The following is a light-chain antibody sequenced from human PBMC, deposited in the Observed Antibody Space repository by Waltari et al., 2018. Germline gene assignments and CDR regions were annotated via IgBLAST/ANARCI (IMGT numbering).Light chain of an antibody. CDR1: SRDVGIYNF. V-gene: IGLV2-23*02. J-gene: IGLJ2*01. Sequence: QSALTQPASVSGSPGQSITISCTGTSRDVGIYNFVSWYQQRPGKAPKVMIYEVNKRPSGVSTRFSGSKSGNTASLTISGLQADDEADYYCCSYAGSHSVLFGGGTRLAVL. CDR3: CSYAGSHSVL. CDR2: EVN.